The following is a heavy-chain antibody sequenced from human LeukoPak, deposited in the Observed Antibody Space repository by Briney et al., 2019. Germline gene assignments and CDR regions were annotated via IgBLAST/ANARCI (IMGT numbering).Heavy chain of an antibody. V-gene: IGHV1-2*02. D-gene: IGHD6-13*01. CDR1: GYTFTSYY. J-gene: IGHJ4*02. Sequence: ASVKVSFKASGYTFTSYYLHWVRQAPGQGLEWMGWINPNSGGADYAQTFQDRVTMTRDTSISTAYMDLSRLRSDDTAVYYCARWGSSSAEFDYWGQGTLVTVSS. CDR2: INPNSGGA. CDR3: ARWGSSSAEFDY.